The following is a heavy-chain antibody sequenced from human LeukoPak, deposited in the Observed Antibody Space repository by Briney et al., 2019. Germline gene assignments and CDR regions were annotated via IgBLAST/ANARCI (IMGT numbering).Heavy chain of an antibody. J-gene: IGHJ4*02. CDR2: IKQDGSEK. D-gene: IGHD6-19*01. Sequence: GGSLRLSCAASGFTFSSYWMSWVRQAPGKGLEWVANIKQDGSEKYYVDSVKGRFTISRDNAKNSLYLQMNSLRAEDTAVYYCARDHDSSGWYFTYYFDYWGQGTLVTVSS. CDR1: GFTFSSYW. CDR3: ARDHDSSGWYFTYYFDY. V-gene: IGHV3-7*01.